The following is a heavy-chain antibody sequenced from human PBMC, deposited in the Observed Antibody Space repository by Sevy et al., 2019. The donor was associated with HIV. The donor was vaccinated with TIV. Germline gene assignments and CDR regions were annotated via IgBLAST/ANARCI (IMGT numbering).Heavy chain of an antibody. D-gene: IGHD2-2*01. Sequence: GGSLRLSCAASGFTVSSNYMSWVRQAPGKGLEWVSVIYSGGSTYYADSVKGRFTISRDNSKNTLYLQMNSLRAEETAVYYCARGTLGPAAFDIWGQGTMVTVSS. CDR1: GFTVSSNY. CDR3: ARGTLGPAAFDI. CDR2: IYSGGST. J-gene: IGHJ3*02. V-gene: IGHV3-53*01.